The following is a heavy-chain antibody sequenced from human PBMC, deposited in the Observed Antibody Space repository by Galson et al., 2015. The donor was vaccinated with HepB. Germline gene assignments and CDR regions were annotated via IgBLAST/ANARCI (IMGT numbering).Heavy chain of an antibody. CDR2: FDPEDGET. V-gene: IGHV1-24*01. CDR1: GYTLTELS. CDR3: ATEHPGFRDDYDAFDI. Sequence: SVKVSCKVSGYTLTELSMHWVRQAPGKGLEWMGGFDPEDGETIYAQKFQGRVTMTEDTSTDTAYMELSSLRSEDTAVYYCATEHPGFRDDYDAFDIWGQGTMVTVSS. D-gene: IGHD3-10*01. J-gene: IGHJ3*02.